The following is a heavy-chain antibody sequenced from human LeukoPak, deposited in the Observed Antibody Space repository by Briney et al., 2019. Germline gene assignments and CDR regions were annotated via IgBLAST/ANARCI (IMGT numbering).Heavy chain of an antibody. V-gene: IGHV3-48*03. D-gene: IGHD6-13*01. CDR2: ISGGGSAI. CDR1: GFTFSNYE. CDR3: ARDLDSSL. Sequence: PGGSLRLSCAASGFTFSNYEMNWVRQAPGKGLEWVSYISGGGSAIYYADSVKGRFTISRDNAKNSLYLQMNSLRAEDTALYYCARDLDSSLWGQGTLVTVSS. J-gene: IGHJ4*02.